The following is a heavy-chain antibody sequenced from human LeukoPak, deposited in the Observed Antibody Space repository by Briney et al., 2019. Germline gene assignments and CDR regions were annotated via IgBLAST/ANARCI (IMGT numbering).Heavy chain of an antibody. D-gene: IGHD3-10*01. CDR2: IYYSGST. CDR1: GGSISSYY. J-gene: IGHJ5*02. CDR3: ARGLAPPDYGSGSYLPPINWFDP. Sequence: SETLSITCTVSGGSISSYYWSWIRQPPGKGLEWIGYIYYSGSTNYNPSLKSRVTISVDTSKNQFSLKLSSVTAADTAVYYCARGLAPPDYGSGSYLPPINWFDPWGQVPLVTVSS. V-gene: IGHV4-59*01.